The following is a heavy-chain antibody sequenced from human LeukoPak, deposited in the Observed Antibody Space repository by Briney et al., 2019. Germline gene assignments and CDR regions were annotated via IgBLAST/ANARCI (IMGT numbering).Heavy chain of an antibody. CDR1: RGSLNSYY. V-gene: IGHV4-59*08. J-gene: IGHJ6*02. CDR2: IYYSGST. D-gene: IGHD4-11*01. CDR3: ARHSRVTSWVMDV. Sequence: SETLSLTCIVSRGSLNSYYWSWLRQPPGKGLAWIGYIYYSGSTNYNPSLKSRVTISVDTSKKQFSLKLSSVTAADTAVYYCARHSRVTSWVMDVWGQGTTVTVSS.